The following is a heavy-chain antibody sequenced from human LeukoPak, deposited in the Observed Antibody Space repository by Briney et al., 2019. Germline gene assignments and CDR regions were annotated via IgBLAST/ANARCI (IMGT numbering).Heavy chain of an antibody. J-gene: IGHJ5*02. V-gene: IGHV3-48*03. D-gene: IGHD3-10*01. CDR3: ARDHGSGLGDLDP. Sequence: GGSLRLSCAASGFTFSSYEMNWVRQAPGKGLEWVSYISSGSTIYYADSVKGRFTISRDNAKNSLYLQMNSLRAEDTAVYYCARDHGSGLGDLDPWGQGTLVTVSS. CDR1: GFTFSSYE. CDR2: ISSGSTI.